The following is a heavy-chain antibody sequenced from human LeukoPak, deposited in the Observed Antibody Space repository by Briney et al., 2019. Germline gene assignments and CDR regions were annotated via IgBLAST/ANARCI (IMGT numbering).Heavy chain of an antibody. J-gene: IGHJ4*02. V-gene: IGHV4-34*01. CDR1: GGSFSGYY. D-gene: IGHD3-10*01. Sequence: SETLSLTCAVYGGSFSGYYWSWIRQPPGKGLEWIGEINHSGSTNYNPSLKSRVTISVDTSKNQFSLKLSSVTAADTAVYYCADPKGTYWGQGTLVTVSS. CDR2: INHSGST. CDR3: ADPKGTY.